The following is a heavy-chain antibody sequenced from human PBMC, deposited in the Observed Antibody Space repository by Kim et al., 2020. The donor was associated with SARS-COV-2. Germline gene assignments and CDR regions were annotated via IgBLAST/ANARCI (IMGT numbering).Heavy chain of an antibody. CDR3: ARGLPGRAMVRGAKFDY. D-gene: IGHD3-10*01. J-gene: IGHJ4*01. Sequence: GGSLRLSCAASGFTFSSYGMHWVRQAPGKGLEWVAFVWYDGTNKYYADSVKGRFTVSRNTSNLFLRMNSLRVEDTAMYYCARGLPGRAMVRGAKFDYWG. CDR1: GFTFSSYG. CDR2: VWYDGTNK. V-gene: IGHV3-33*01.